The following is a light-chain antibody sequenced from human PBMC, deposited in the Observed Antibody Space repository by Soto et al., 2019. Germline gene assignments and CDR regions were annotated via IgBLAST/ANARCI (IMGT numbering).Light chain of an antibody. V-gene: IGLV1-44*01. CDR1: NXXIGSNT. Sequence: QSVLTQAPSASGTPGQRVTISCXGSNXXIGSNTVSWYQQVPGTAPKVLIYNNDQRPSGVPDRLSGSKSGTSASLAIGGLQSEDEADYYCAAWDGSLNGWVFGGGTKLTVL. J-gene: IGLJ3*02. CDR3: AAWDGSLNGWV. CDR2: NND.